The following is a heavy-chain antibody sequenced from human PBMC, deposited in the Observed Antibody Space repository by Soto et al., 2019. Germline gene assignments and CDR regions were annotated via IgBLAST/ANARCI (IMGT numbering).Heavy chain of an antibody. J-gene: IGHJ6*02. Sequence: GRSMRVPCGASGCTFGGFGMHCVRQAPGKGLEWVAVISYDGSNKYYADSVKGRFTISRDNSKNTLYLQMNSLRAEDTAVYYCTGYTLDYYYYGMDVWRQGTTVTVTS. D-gene: IGHD5-12*01. CDR1: GCTFGGFG. CDR2: ISYDGSNK. V-gene: IGHV3-30*03. CDR3: TGYTLDYYYYGMDV.